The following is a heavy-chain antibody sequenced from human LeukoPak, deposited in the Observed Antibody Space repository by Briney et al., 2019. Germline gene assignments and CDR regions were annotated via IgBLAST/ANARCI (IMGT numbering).Heavy chain of an antibody. CDR3: ARDTLFLATTGWFDP. Sequence: PSETLSLTCTVSGGSISSYYWSWIRQPPGKGLEWIGYIYYSGSTNYNPSLKSRVTISVDTSKNQFSLKLSSVTAADTAVYYCARDTLFLATTGWFDPWGQGTLVTVSS. J-gene: IGHJ5*02. CDR2: IYYSGST. V-gene: IGHV4-59*12. D-gene: IGHD4-11*01. CDR1: GGSISSYY.